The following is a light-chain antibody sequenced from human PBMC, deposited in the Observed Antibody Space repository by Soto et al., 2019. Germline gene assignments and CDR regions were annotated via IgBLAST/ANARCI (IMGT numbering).Light chain of an antibody. CDR2: KAS. CDR3: QQYNSYLWT. J-gene: IGKJ1*01. V-gene: IGKV1-5*03. Sequence: DIQMTQSPSTLSASVGDRVTITCRASQSVSSWLAWYQQKPGKAPKLLIYKASSLESGVPSRFSGSGSGTEFTLTISSLQPDDFATYYCQQYNSYLWTSGQGTKVDIK. CDR1: QSVSSW.